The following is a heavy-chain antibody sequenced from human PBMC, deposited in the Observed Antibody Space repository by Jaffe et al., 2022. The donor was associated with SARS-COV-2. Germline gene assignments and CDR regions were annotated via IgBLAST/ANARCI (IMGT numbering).Heavy chain of an antibody. J-gene: IGHJ6*02. Sequence: VQLQESGPGLVKASETLSLICTVSDGSISSFDWSWIRQPPGKGLEWIGYIFSNGTTNYNPSLKSRVNISLDTSKNQFSLKLNSVTAADTAIYYCARDLRIEVGGRDFYYGLDVWGQGTTVTVSS. CDR1: DGSISSFD. V-gene: IGHV4-59*01. CDR2: IFSNGTT. CDR3: ARDLRIEVGGRDFYYGLDV. D-gene: IGHD1-26*01.